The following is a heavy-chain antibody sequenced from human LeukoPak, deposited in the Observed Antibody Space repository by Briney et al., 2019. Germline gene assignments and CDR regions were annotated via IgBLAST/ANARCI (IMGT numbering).Heavy chain of an antibody. CDR3: ARPGYSSGWTFDY. D-gene: IGHD6-19*01. CDR1: GFTFSSYE. V-gene: IGHV3-48*03. Sequence: TGGSLRLSCAASGFTFSSYEMNWVRQAPGKGLEWVSYISSCGSTIYYADSVKGRFTISRDNAKNSLYLQMNSLRAEDTAVYHYARPGYSSGWTFDYWGQGTLVTVSS. CDR2: ISSCGSTI. J-gene: IGHJ4*02.